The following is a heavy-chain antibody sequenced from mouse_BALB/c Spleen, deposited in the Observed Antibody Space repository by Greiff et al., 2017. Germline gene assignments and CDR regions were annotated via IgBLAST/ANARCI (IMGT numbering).Heavy chain of an antibody. J-gene: IGHJ4*01. CDR3: ARFYSPSGYYAMDY. D-gene: IGHD2-12*01. Sequence: QVQLQQSGPELVKPGASVKMSCKASGYTFTDYVISWVKQRTGQGLEWIGEIYPGSGSTYYNEKFKGKATLTADKSSNTAYMQLSSLTSEDSAVYFCARFYSPSGYYAMDYWGQGTSVTVSS. V-gene: IGHV1-81*01. CDR1: GYTFTDYV. CDR2: IYPGSGST.